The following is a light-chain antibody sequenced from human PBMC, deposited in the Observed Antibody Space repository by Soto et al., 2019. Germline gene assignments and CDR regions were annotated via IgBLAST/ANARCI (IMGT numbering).Light chain of an antibody. V-gene: IGKV2-28*01. J-gene: IGKJ1*01. CDR1: ESLLHSNENNY. CDR3: MQALQTRWT. CDR2: LGS. Sequence: DIVMTQSPLSLPVTPGEPASISCRSSESLLHSNENNYLDWYLQKPGQSPQLLIYLGSTRASGVPDRFSGGGSGTDFTLKISRVEAEDVGVYYCMQALQTRWTFGQGTKVEI.